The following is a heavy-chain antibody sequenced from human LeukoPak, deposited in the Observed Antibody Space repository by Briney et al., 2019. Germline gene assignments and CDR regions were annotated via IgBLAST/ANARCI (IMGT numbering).Heavy chain of an antibody. CDR2: IYSGGST. Sequence: GGSPRLSCAVSGFTFSSYAMSWVRQAPGKGLEWVSLIYSGGSTYYADSVKGRFTISRDNSKNTVYLQMDSLRAEDTAVYYCAGPRGDDYWGQGTLVTVSS. D-gene: IGHD2-21*01. J-gene: IGHJ4*02. CDR3: AGPRGDDY. V-gene: IGHV3-53*01. CDR1: GFTFSSYA.